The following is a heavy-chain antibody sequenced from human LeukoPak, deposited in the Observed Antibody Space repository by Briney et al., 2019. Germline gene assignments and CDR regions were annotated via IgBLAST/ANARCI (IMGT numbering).Heavy chain of an antibody. V-gene: IGHV5-10-1*01. CDR2: IDPSDSYT. J-gene: IGHJ5*02. CDR1: GYSFTSYS. D-gene: IGHD1-14*01. Sequence: KLGESLKISCKGSGYSFTSYSISWVRQMPGKGLEWMGRIDPSDSYTNYSPSFQGHVTISADKSISTAYLQWSSLKASDTAMYYCATTPNWNHGNWFDPWGQGTLVTASS. CDR3: ATTPNWNHGNWFDP.